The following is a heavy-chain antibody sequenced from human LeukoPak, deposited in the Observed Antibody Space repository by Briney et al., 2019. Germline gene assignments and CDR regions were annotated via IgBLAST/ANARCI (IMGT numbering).Heavy chain of an antibody. D-gene: IGHD3-3*01. CDR3: ARGLGSGALDY. J-gene: IGHJ4*02. V-gene: IGHV4-59*01. CDR2: IYYSGST. Sequence: SETLSLTCTVSGGSISSYYWSWIRQPPGKGLEWIGYIYYSGSTNYNPSLKSRVTISVDTSKNQFSLKLSSVTAADTAVYYCARGLGSGALDYWGQGTLVTVSS. CDR1: GGSISSYY.